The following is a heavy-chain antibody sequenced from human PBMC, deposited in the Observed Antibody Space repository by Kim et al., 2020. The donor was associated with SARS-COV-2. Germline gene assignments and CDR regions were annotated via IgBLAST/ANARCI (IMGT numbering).Heavy chain of an antibody. CDR2: INSRGATI. CDR3: ARDVTSAAEGF. D-gene: IGHD6-13*01. CDR1: GFTFSSYE. Sequence: GGSLRLSCAASGFTFSSYEMNWVRQAPGKGLEWVSYINSRGATIYYADSVKGRFTISRDNAKNLLYLQMNSLRAEDTAVYFCARDVTSAAEGFWGQGTLVTGSS. V-gene: IGHV3-48*03. J-gene: IGHJ4*02.